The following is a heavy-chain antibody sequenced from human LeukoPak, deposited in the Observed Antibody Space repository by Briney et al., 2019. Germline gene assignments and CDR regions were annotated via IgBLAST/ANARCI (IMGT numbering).Heavy chain of an antibody. CDR1: GFTFSSYA. J-gene: IGHJ4*02. Sequence: GGSLRLSCAASGFTFSSYAMSWVRQAPGKGLEWVSAISSGGNTYYADSVKGRFTISRDNSKNTLYLQMNGLRAEDTAVYYCAKRLSYNFDYWGQGTLVTVSS. CDR3: AKRLSYNFDY. CDR2: ISSGGNT. V-gene: IGHV3-23*01. D-gene: IGHD2-2*01.